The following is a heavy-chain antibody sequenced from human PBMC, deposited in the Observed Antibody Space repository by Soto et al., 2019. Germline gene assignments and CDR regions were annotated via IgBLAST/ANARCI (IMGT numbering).Heavy chain of an antibody. V-gene: IGHV1-24*01. J-gene: IGHJ4*02. D-gene: IGHD3-16*01. CDR1: GYTLTELS. CDR2: FDPEDGET. CDR3: ATLRLTAPQTALLREPRYYFDY. Sequence: ASVKVSCKVSGYTLTELSMHWVRQAPGKGLEWMGGFDPEDGETIYAQKFQGRVTMTEDTSTDTAYMELSSLRSEDTAVYYCATLRLTAPQTALLREPRYYFDYWGQGTLVTVSS.